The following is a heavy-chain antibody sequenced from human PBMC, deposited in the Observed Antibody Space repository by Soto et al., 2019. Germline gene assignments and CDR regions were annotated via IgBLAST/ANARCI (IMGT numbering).Heavy chain of an antibody. CDR2: ISYDGSNK. CDR3: ARDSDIVVVPAATNAFDI. D-gene: IGHD2-2*01. CDR1: GFTFSSYA. J-gene: IGHJ3*02. V-gene: IGHV3-30-3*01. Sequence: QVQLVESGGGVVQPGRSLRLSCAASGFTFSSYAMHWVRQAPGKGLEWVAVISYDGSNKYYADSVKGRFTISRDNSKNTLYLQMNSLRAEDTAVYYCARDSDIVVVPAATNAFDIWGQGTMVTVSS.